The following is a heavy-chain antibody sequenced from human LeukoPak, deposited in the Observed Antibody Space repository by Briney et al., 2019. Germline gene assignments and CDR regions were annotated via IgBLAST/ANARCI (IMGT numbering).Heavy chain of an antibody. CDR3: ARDLQNYYDSSGYYYRSWFDP. J-gene: IGHJ5*02. V-gene: IGHV4-59*11. Sequence: SETLSLTCTVSGGSIRSHYWSWIRQPPGKGLEWIGYIYYSGSTNYNPSLKSRVTISVDTSKNQFSLKLSSVTAADTAVYYCARDLQNYYDSSGYYYRSWFDPWGQGTLVTVSS. CDR1: GGSIRSHY. D-gene: IGHD3-22*01. CDR2: IYYSGST.